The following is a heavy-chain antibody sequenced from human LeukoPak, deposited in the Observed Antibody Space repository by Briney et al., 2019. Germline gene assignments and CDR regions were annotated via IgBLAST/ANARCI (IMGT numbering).Heavy chain of an antibody. CDR2: IYYSGST. CDR1: GGSVSSGTYY. Sequence: ASETLSLTCTVSGGSVSSGTYYWSWIRQPPGKGLEWIGYIYYSGSTNYNPSLKSRVTISVDTSKNQFSLKLSSVTAADTAVYYCARGPNYDYVWGSYRNFDYWGQGTLVTVSS. J-gene: IGHJ4*02. V-gene: IGHV4-61*01. D-gene: IGHD3-16*02. CDR3: ARGPNYDYVWGSYRNFDY.